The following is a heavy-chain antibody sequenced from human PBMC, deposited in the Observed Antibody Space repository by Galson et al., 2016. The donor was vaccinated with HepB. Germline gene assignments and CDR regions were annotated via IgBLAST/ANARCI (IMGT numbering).Heavy chain of an antibody. CDR1: GYTFTSYG. J-gene: IGHJ6*02. Sequence: SVKVSCKASGYTFTSYGISWVRQAPGQGLEWMGWISGYNGNTNYAQKLQGRVIMTTDTSTSTAYMELRSLRSDDTAVYYCAGVRIPYYSYSMDVWGQGTTVTVSS. CDR2: ISGYNGNT. V-gene: IGHV1-18*01. CDR3: AGVRIPYYSYSMDV.